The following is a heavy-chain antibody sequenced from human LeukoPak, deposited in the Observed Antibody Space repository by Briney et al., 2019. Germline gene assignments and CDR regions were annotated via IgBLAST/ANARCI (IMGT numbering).Heavy chain of an antibody. D-gene: IGHD3-10*01. CDR2: IKQDGSEK. Sequence: PGGSLRLSCAASGFTFSSYWMSWVRQAPGKGLEWVANIKQDGSEKYYVDSVKGRFTISRDNAKNSLYLQMNSLRAEDTAVYYCARDRALYGSGSYYDEWGQGTLVTVSS. CDR3: ARDRALYGSGSYYDE. V-gene: IGHV3-7*03. CDR1: GFTFSSYW. J-gene: IGHJ4*02.